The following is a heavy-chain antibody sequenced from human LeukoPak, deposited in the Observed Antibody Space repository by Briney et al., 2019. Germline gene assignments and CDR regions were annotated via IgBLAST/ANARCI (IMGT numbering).Heavy chain of an antibody. V-gene: IGHV4-38-2*02. Sequence: ASETLSLTCTVSGFSINTGYYWGWIRQPPGKGLEWIGSIYHTGSTFYNPSLQSRVTISVDTSKNQFSLKLSSVTAADTAVYYCASQDYYDRGNFDNWGQGTLVTVSS. D-gene: IGHD3-10*02. CDR2: IYHTGST. CDR3: ASQDYYDRGNFDN. J-gene: IGHJ4*02. CDR1: GFSINTGYY.